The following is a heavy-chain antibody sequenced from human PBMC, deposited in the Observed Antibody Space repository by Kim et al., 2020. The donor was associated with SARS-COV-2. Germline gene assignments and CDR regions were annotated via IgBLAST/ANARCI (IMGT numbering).Heavy chain of an antibody. D-gene: IGHD1-1*01. V-gene: IGHV3-21*01. CDR2: ISSSSSYI. CDR1: GFTFSSYS. Sequence: GGSLRLSCAASGFTFSSYSMNWVRQAPGKGLEWVSSISSSSSYIYYADSVKGRFTISRDNAKNSLYLQMNSLRAEDTAVYYCASDPDWNTLSGDYWGQGTLVTVSS. J-gene: IGHJ4*02. CDR3: ASDPDWNTLSGDY.